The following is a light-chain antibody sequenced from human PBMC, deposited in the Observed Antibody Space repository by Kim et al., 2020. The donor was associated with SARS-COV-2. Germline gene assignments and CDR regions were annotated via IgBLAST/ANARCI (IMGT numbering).Light chain of an antibody. CDR1: RSVLYSSNNKNY. V-gene: IGKV4-1*01. J-gene: IGKJ1*01. Sequence: DIVMTQSPDSLAMSLGERATFNCKSSRSVLYSSNNKNYLAWYQQKPGLPPRLLIYWASIRESGVPDRFSGSGSGTDFTLTISSLQAEDLAVYYCQQYYGSPRTFGHGTKVDIK. CDR3: QQYYGSPRT. CDR2: WAS.